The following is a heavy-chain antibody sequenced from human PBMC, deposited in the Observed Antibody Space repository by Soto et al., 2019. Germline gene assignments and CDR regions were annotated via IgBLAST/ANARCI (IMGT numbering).Heavy chain of an antibody. J-gene: IGHJ4*02. CDR2: TSNSGST. CDR3: ARGGGSTKVDY. Sequence: QVQLQESGPGLVKPSQTLSLTCTVSGGSITSSGYYWSWIRQHPGEGLEWIGFTSNSGSTSYNPSLKCRVTVSVDPSSTQCSLTLKSVTAADTAVYYCARGGGSTKVDYWGQGTLVTVSP. V-gene: IGHV4-31*03. CDR1: GGSITSSGYY. D-gene: IGHD2-2*01.